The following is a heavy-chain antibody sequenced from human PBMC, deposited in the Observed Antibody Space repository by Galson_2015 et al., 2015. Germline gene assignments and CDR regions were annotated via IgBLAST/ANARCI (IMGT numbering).Heavy chain of an antibody. D-gene: IGHD6-19*01. CDR2: IHPGDSDT. Sequence: IIHPGDSDTRYSPSFQGQVTISADKSISTAYLQWSSLKASDTAMYYCATVSVAGVDYWGQGTLVTVSS. CDR3: ATVSVAGVDY. V-gene: IGHV5-51*01. J-gene: IGHJ4*02.